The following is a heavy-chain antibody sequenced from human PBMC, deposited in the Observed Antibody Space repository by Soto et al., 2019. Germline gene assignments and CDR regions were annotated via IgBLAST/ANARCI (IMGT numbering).Heavy chain of an antibody. J-gene: IGHJ4*01. CDR1: GFTFSSYV. CDR2: ISISSSTR. Sequence: EVQLVESGGGLVQPGGSLRLSCAASGFTFSSYVINWLRQAPGKGLEWVSYISISSSTRYYADSVRGRFTISRDNAKNALYLQINSLIDEDTPVYYCAGGGGFFDYWGNGTLVTVAS. CDR3: AGGGGFFDY. V-gene: IGHV3-48*02. D-gene: IGHD3-10*01.